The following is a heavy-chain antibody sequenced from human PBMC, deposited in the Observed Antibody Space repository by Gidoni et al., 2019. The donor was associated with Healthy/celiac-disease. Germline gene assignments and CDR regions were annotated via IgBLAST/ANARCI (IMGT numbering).Heavy chain of an antibody. Sequence: QVQLVESGGGVVQPGRSLRLSCAASGFTFSSYGMHWVRQAPGKGLEWVAVIWYDGSNKYYADSVKGRFTISRDNSKNTLYLQMNSLRAEDTAVYYCAREGDGYNPEYFQHWGQGTLVTVSS. CDR3: AREGDGYNPEYFQH. CDR1: GFTFSSYG. V-gene: IGHV3-33*01. CDR2: IWYDGSNK. D-gene: IGHD5-12*01. J-gene: IGHJ1*01.